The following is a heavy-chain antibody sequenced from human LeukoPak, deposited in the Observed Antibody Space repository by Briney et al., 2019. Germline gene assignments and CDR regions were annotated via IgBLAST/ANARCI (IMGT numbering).Heavy chain of an antibody. D-gene: IGHD3-22*01. CDR1: GFTFDDYA. Sequence: GRSLRLSCAASGFTFDDYAMHWVRQAPGKGLEWVSGISWNSGSIGYADSVKGRFIISRDNAKNSLYLQMNSLRAEDTALYYCAKAPTGSSGYSTTFLDYWGQGTLVTVSS. CDR2: ISWNSGSI. CDR3: AKAPTGSSGYSTTFLDY. V-gene: IGHV3-9*01. J-gene: IGHJ4*02.